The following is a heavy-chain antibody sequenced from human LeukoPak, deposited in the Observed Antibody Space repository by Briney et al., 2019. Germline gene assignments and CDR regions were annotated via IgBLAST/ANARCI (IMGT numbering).Heavy chain of an antibody. Sequence: GASVKVSCKASGYTFTGYYMHWVRQAPGQGLEWMGWINPNSGGTNYAQKFQGRVTMTRDPSISTAYMELSRLRSDDTAVYYCARGGITMPPVIIGDAFDIWGQGTKVTVSS. V-gene: IGHV1-2*02. CDR2: INPNSGGT. CDR3: ARGGITMPPVIIGDAFDI. D-gene: IGHD3-10*01. CDR1: GYTFTGYY. J-gene: IGHJ3*02.